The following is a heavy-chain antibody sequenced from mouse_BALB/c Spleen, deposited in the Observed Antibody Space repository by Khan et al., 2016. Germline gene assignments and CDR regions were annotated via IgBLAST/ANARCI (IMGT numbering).Heavy chain of an antibody. D-gene: IGHD1-2*01. CDR3: RRHHYYFRFAY. CDR1: GFDFSRYW. J-gene: IGHJ3*01. V-gene: IGHV4-1*02. CDR2: INQDSSTI. Sequence: EVQLQESGGGLVQPGGSLKLSCAASGFDFSRYWMSWVRQAPGKGLEWIGEINQDSSTINYTPYLKEKGRRERDKAKNTRYLQLSKVRSEDTALYYCRRHHYYFRFAYCCQAPLVTVSS.